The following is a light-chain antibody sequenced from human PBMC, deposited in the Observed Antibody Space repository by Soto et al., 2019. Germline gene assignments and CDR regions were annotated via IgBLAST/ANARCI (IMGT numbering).Light chain of an antibody. V-gene: IGLV2-14*03. J-gene: IGLJ2*01. CDR1: SNDIGGYDY. Sequence: QSALTQPASVSGSPGQSITISCTGTSNDIGGYDYVSWYQQHPGKAPKLIIFEVSNRPSGVSNRFSGSKSGNMASLTISGLQAEDEADYYCSSYTSATTLFGGGTKVTVL. CDR3: SSYTSATTL. CDR2: EVS.